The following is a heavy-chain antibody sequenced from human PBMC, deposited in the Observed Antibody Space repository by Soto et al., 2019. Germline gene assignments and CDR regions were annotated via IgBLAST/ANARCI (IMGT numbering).Heavy chain of an antibody. V-gene: IGHV3-21*01. CDR3: ARDSVYSNYYYYYGMDV. J-gene: IGHJ6*02. CDR2: ISSSSYM. Sequence: SGGSLRLSCAASGFTFSNYTMNWVSQAPGKGLEWVSSISSSSYMQYADSAKGRFTISRDNAKNSLYLQMNSLRAEDTAVYYCARDSVYSNYYYYYGMDVWGQGTTVTVSS. D-gene: IGHD4-4*01. CDR1: GFTFSNYT.